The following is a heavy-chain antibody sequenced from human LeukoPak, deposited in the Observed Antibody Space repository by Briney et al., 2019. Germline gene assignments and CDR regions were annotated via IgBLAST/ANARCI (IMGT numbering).Heavy chain of an antibody. Sequence: PGGSLRLSCAASGFTFSSYAMSWVRQAPGKGLEWVSTIPGSGGNTYYKASVKGRYTISRDNSKNPLYLQMNSLRAEDTAVYYCAKWLRVAITYFDFWGQGTLVTVSS. D-gene: IGHD5-12*01. CDR2: IPGSGGNT. CDR3: AKWLRVAITYFDF. J-gene: IGHJ4*02. V-gene: IGHV3-23*01. CDR1: GFTFSSYA.